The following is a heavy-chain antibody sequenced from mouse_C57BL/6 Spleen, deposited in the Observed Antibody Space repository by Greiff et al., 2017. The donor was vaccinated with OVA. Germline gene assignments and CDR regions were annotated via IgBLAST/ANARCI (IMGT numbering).Heavy chain of an antibody. CDR2: IDPENGDT. CDR3: TSNRGY. V-gene: IGHV14-4*01. J-gene: IGHJ2*01. CDR1: GFNIKDDY. Sequence: EVKLMESGAELVRPGASVKLSCTASGFNIKDDYMHWVKQRPEQGLEWIGWIDPENGDTEYASKFQGKATITADTSSNTAYLQLSSLTSEDTAVYYCTSNRGYWGQGTTLTVSS. D-gene: IGHD2-1*01.